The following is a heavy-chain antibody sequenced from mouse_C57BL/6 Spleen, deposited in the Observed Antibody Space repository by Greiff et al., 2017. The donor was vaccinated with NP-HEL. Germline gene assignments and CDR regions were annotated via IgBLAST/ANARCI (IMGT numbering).Heavy chain of an antibody. J-gene: IGHJ4*01. CDR1: GFTFSSYA. V-gene: IGHV5-9-1*02. CDR2: ISSGGDYI. D-gene: IGHD2-4*01. Sequence: EVKLVESGEGLVKPGGSLKLSCAASGFTFSSYAMSWVRQTPEKRLEWVAYISSGGDYIYYADTVKGRFTISRDNARNTLYLQMSSLKSEDTAMCYSTRAACDYDGSGYAMGYWGQGTSVTVSS. CDR3: TRAACDYDGSGYAMGY.